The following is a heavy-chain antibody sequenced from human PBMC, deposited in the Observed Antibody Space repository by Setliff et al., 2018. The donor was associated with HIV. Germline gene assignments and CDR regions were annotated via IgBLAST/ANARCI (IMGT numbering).Heavy chain of an antibody. J-gene: IGHJ4*02. V-gene: IGHV1-46*01. CDR3: VRRESDYGTKAGFRY. CDR1: GYSFTGYY. D-gene: IGHD4-17*01. Sequence: GASVKVSCKASGYSFTGYYIHWVRQVPGQGLEWMGIIHPSAGTTTYAQKFQGRVTMTRDASARTLYMELNSLRSEDTAVYYCVRRESDYGTKAGFRYWGQGTLVTVSS. CDR2: IHPSAGTT.